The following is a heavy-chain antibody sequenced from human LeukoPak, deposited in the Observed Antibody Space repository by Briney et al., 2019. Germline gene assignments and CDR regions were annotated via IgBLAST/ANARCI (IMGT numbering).Heavy chain of an antibody. D-gene: IGHD2/OR15-2a*01. Sequence: GGSLRLSCAASGFTFSSYAMSWVRQAPGKGLEWVSGISGSGGTTYYADSVKGRFTISRDNSKSTLYLQMNSLRVEGTAVYYCAKESGYYHVSPFDYWGQGTLVTVSS. CDR3: AKESGYYHVSPFDY. CDR1: GFTFSSYA. CDR2: ISGSGGTT. J-gene: IGHJ4*02. V-gene: IGHV3-23*01.